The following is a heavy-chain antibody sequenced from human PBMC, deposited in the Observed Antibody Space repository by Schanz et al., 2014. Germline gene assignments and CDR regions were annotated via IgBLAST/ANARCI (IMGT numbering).Heavy chain of an antibody. V-gene: IGHV1-69*04. CDR3: ARGFLGSSSVHYYYGMDV. D-gene: IGHD6-6*01. J-gene: IGHJ6*02. Sequence: QVQLVQSGAEVKKPGSSVKVSCKASGGTFSSFAIFWVRQAPGQGLEWMGTIIPILDITNYAQKFQGRVTMTRNTSITTAYMELSSLRSEDTAVYYCARGFLGSSSVHYYYGMDVWGQGTTVTVSS. CDR1: GGTFSSFA. CDR2: IIPILDIT.